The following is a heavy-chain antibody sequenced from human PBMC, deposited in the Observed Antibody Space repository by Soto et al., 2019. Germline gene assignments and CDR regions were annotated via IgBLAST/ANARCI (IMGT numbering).Heavy chain of an antibody. CDR1: GGSISSGDYY. CDR2: IYYSGST. V-gene: IGHV4-30-4*01. Sequence: QVQLQESGPGLVKPSQTLSLTCTVSGGSISSGDYYWSWIRQPPGKGLEWIGYIYYSGSTYYNPSLKSRVTISVDTSKNQFSLKLSSVTAADTAVYYCARGQGGHDYYYYGMDVWGQGTTVTVSS. J-gene: IGHJ6*02. D-gene: IGHD1-26*01. CDR3: ARGQGGHDYYYYGMDV.